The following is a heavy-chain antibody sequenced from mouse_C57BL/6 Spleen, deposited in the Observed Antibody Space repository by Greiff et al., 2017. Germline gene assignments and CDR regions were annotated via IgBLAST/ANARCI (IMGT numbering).Heavy chain of an antibody. CDR3: ARDTTGKGAMDY. D-gene: IGHD1-1*01. Sequence: EVQGVESGAELVKPGASVKLSCTASGFNIKDYYMHWVKQRTEQGLEWIGRIDPEDGETKYAPKFQGKATITADTSSNTAYLRLSSLTSADAAGYYSARDTTGKGAMDYWGQGTSVTVSS. CDR1: GFNIKDYY. J-gene: IGHJ4*01. V-gene: IGHV14-2*01. CDR2: IDPEDGET.